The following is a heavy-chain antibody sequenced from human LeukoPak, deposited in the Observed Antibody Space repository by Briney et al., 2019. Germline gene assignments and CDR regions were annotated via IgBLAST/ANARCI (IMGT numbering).Heavy chain of an antibody. D-gene: IGHD6-19*01. V-gene: IGHV3-73*01. CDR2: IRSKANSYAT. CDR1: GLTFSGSA. CDR3: TRLGEAVAGTEDY. J-gene: IGHJ4*02. Sequence: GGSLRLSCPASGLTFSGSAVHWVRQASGKGLEWVGRIRSKANSYATAYAASVKGTLTISRDDSKNTAYLQMNSLKTGDTAVYYCTRLGEAVAGTEDYWGQGTLVTVSS.